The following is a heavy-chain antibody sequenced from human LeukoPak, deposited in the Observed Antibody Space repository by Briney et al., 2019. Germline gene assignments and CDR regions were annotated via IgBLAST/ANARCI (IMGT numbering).Heavy chain of an antibody. CDR2: IRESSGDT. Sequence: QPGGSLRLSCAASGFTVRNYAMNWARQAPGKGLEWVSTIRESSGDTYYEDSVKGRFTISRDISKNTVYLQMISLRVEDTAVYFCAKRPISGNDNSFDYWGQGTLVPVSS. CDR1: GFTVRNYA. D-gene: IGHD3-3*01. J-gene: IGHJ4*02. CDR3: AKRPISGNDNSFDY. V-gene: IGHV3-23*01.